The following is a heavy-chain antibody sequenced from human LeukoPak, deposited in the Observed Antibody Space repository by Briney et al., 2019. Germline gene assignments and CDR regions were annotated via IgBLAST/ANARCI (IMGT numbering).Heavy chain of an antibody. CDR2: IYSGGST. V-gene: IGHV3-53*01. CDR3: ARGVRDSSGWYGGRISAYIYYFDY. Sequence: GGSLRLSCAASGFTVSSNYMSWVRQAPGKGLEWVSVIYSGGSTYYADSVKGRFTISRDNSKNTLYLQMNSLRAEDTAVYYCARGVRDSSGWYGGRISAYIYYFDYWGQGTLVTVSS. CDR1: GFTVSSNY. J-gene: IGHJ4*02. D-gene: IGHD6-19*01.